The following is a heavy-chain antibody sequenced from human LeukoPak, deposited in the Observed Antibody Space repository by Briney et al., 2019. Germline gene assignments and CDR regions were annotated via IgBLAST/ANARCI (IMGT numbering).Heavy chain of an antibody. J-gene: IGHJ4*02. D-gene: IGHD6-13*01. Sequence: SETLSLTCTVSGGSISSSSYYWGWIRQPPGKGLEWIGSIYYSGSTYYNPSLKSRVTISVDTSKNQFSLKLSSVTAADTAVYYCARAHGIAAACTHLNFDYWGQGTLVTVSS. CDR2: IYYSGST. V-gene: IGHV4-39*07. CDR1: GGSISSSSYY. CDR3: ARAHGIAAACTHLNFDY.